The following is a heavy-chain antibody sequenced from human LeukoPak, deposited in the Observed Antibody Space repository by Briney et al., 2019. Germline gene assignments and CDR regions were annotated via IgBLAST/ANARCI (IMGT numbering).Heavy chain of an antibody. CDR3: ARDSGTMVREVYYYYGMDV. J-gene: IGHJ6*02. CDR2: IYYSGST. V-gene: IGHV4-59*01. CDR1: GGSISSYY. Sequence: PSETLSLTCTVSGGSISSYYWSWIRQPPGKGLEWIGYIYYSGSTNYNPSLKSRVTISVDTSKNQFSLKLSSVTAADTAVYYCARDSGTMVREVYYYYGMDVWGQGTTVTVSS. D-gene: IGHD3-10*01.